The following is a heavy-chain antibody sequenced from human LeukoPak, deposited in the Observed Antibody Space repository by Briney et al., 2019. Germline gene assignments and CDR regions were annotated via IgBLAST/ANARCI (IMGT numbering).Heavy chain of an antibody. D-gene: IGHD3-22*01. CDR2: ITPGGVTT. J-gene: IGHJ4*02. Sequence: GGSLRLSCAASGFIFSNFDMSWVRQAPGKGLEWVSSITPGGVTTNYADSVKGRFTSSRDNSKDTLYLQMNSLRAEDTAVYYCVKDYSSGYYYFDYWGQGTLVTVSS. V-gene: IGHV3-23*01. CDR3: VKDYSSGYYYFDY. CDR1: GFIFSNFD.